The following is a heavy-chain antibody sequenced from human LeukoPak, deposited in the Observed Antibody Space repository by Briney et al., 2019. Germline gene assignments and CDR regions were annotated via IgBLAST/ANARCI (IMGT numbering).Heavy chain of an antibody. CDR1: GDSISSGYY. CDR3: ARGYYGSGSHCCHMDV. Sequence: SETLSLTCTVSGDSISSGYYWGWIRQPPGRGLEWIGSIHHSGSSYYNPSLKSRVTISVDTSKNQFSLKLSSVTAADTAVYYCARGYYGSGSHCCHMDVWGKGTTITVS. CDR2: IHHSGSS. J-gene: IGHJ6*03. V-gene: IGHV4-38-2*02. D-gene: IGHD3-10*01.